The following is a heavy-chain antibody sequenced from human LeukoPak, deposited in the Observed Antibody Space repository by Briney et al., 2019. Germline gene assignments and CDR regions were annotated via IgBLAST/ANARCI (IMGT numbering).Heavy chain of an antibody. CDR1: GFTFGSYG. D-gene: IGHD3-16*01. J-gene: IGHJ2*01. CDR3: ARGVPGGWYFDL. CDR2: IRHDGSDK. V-gene: IGHV3-30*02. Sequence: GGSLRLSCAASGFTFGSYGVHWVRQAPGKGLEWVAFIRHDGSDKYYADSVKGRFAISRDNAENTVNLQIYSLKAEDTAVYYCARGVPGGWYFDLWGRATLVTVSS.